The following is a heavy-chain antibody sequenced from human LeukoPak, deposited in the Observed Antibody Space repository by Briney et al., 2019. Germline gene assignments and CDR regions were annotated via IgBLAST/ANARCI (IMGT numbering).Heavy chain of an antibody. V-gene: IGHV4-30-4*07. CDR2: IHDSGST. CDR3: ARVVAAAGNNWFDP. Sequence: PSETLSLTCVVSGDSISSGGYSWSWLRQTPGKGLEWIAYIHDSGSTYNNPSLKSRLSISIDTSKNQFSLKLNSVSAAGTAVYYCARVVAAAGNNWFDPWGQGTLVTVSS. D-gene: IGHD6-13*01. J-gene: IGHJ5*02. CDR1: GDSISSGGYS.